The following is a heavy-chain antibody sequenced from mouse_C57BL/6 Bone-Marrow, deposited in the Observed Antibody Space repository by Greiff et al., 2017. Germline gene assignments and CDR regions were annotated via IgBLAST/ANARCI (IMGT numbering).Heavy chain of an antibody. V-gene: IGHV1-50*01. CDR2: IDPSDSYT. J-gene: IGHJ2*01. CDR1: GYTFTSYW. CDR3: ARAPRYFDY. Sequence: QVQLQQPGAELVKPGASVKLSCKASGYTFTSYWMQWVKQRPGQGLEWIGEIDPSDSYTNYNQKFKGKATLTVDTSSSTAYMQLSSLTSEDSAVYYCARAPRYFDYWGQGTTLTVSS.